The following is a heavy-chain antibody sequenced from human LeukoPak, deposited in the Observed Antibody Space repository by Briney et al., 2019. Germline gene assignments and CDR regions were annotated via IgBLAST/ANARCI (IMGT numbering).Heavy chain of an antibody. D-gene: IGHD2-15*01. V-gene: IGHV3-23*01. CDR1: GFTFSSSA. J-gene: IGHJ4*02. CDR3: AKQLGYCSDGSCYFPY. CDR2: ISNNGGYT. Sequence: GGSPRLSCAASGFTFSSSAMSWVRQAPGKGLEWVSAISNNGGYTYYADSVQGRFTISRDNSKSTLCLQMNSLRAEDTAVYYCAKQLGYCSDGSCYFPYWGQGTLVTVSS.